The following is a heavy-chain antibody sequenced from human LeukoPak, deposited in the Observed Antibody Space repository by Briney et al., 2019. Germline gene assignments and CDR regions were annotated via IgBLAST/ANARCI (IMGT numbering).Heavy chain of an antibody. CDR3: ARDGRAGSGYYRKDDY. Sequence: GGSLRLSCAASGFTFSSYSMNWVRQAPGKGLEWVANIKQDGSEKYYVGSVKGRFTISRDNAKNSLYLQMNSLRAEDTAVYYCARDGRAGSGYYRKDDYWGQGTLVTVSS. CDR1: GFTFSSYS. J-gene: IGHJ4*02. D-gene: IGHD3-22*01. V-gene: IGHV3-7*01. CDR2: IKQDGSEK.